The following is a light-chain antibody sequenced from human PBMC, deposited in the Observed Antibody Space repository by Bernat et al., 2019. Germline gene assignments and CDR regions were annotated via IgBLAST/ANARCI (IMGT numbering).Light chain of an antibody. CDR2: DVS. J-gene: IGLJ1*01. Sequence: QSALTQPASVSGSPGQSITISCTGTSSDVGGYNYVSWYQQHPGKAPKLMIYDVSNRPSGVSNRFSGSKSGNTASLTISGLQAEDEADIYCSSYTSSSTLDVFGTGTKVTVL. CDR1: SSDVGGYNY. CDR3: SSYTSSSTLDV. V-gene: IGLV2-14*03.